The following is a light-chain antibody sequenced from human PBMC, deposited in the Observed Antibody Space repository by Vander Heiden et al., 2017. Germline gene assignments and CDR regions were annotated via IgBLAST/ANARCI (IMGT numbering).Light chain of an antibody. J-gene: IGKJ2*01. Sequence: EIALTQSLATLSLSPGERATLTCRASQSVSSYLAWYQQKPGQAPRLLIYDASNRATGIPARFSGSGSGTDFTLTISSLEPEDFAVYYCQQRSNPYTFGQGTKLEIK. CDR1: QSVSSY. CDR2: DAS. V-gene: IGKV3-11*01. CDR3: QQRSNPYT.